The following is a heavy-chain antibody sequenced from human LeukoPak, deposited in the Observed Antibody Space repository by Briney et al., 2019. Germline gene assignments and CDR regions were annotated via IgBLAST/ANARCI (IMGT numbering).Heavy chain of an antibody. CDR3: AREPTYSSSLDY. CDR1: GFTFSSNY. J-gene: IGHJ4*02. CDR2: TYSSGTT. Sequence: PGGSLRLSCAASGFTFSSNYMSWVRQAPGKGLEYISATYSSGTTYYADSVRDRFTISRDNSRNTLYLQMNSLRPEDTAVYYCAREPTYSSSLDYWGQGTLVTVSS. V-gene: IGHV3-53*01. D-gene: IGHD6-6*01.